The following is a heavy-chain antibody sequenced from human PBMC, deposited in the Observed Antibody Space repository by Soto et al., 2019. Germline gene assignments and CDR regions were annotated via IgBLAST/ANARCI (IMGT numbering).Heavy chain of an antibody. Sequence: GGSLRLSCAASGFTFSSYAMHWVRQAPGKGLEWVAVISYDGSNKYYADSVKGRFTISRDNSKNTLYLQMNSLRAEDTAVYYCARDLGTHYYDSSGYYYWGQGTLVTVSS. D-gene: IGHD3-22*01. J-gene: IGHJ4*02. CDR3: ARDLGTHYYDSSGYYY. CDR2: ISYDGSNK. V-gene: IGHV3-30-3*01. CDR1: GFTFSSYA.